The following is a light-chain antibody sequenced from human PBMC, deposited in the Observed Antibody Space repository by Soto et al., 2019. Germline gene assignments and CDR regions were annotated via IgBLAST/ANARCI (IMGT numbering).Light chain of an antibody. V-gene: IGKV1-39*01. Sequence: DIQMTQSPSSLSASVGDTVTITCRASQSISVHLNWYQQKPGKVPKLLIYAASNLHSGVPSRFCGSGSETDFALTISSLQPEDFATYYCQQSYITPYTFGQGTRLEIK. CDR3: QQSYITPYT. J-gene: IGKJ2*01. CDR1: QSISVH. CDR2: AAS.